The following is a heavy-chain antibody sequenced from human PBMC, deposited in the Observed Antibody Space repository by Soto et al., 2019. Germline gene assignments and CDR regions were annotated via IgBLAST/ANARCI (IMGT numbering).Heavy chain of an antibody. V-gene: IGHV4-39*07. CDR2: TYYSART. Sequence: SETLSLTCTVSGGSISSSTYYWGWIRQPPGKGLEWIASTYYSARTHYNPSLESRVTISVHTSKNQFSLKLSSVTAADTAVYYCARGGSYYKRALNFDYWGQGTLVTVSS. D-gene: IGHD1-26*01. CDR3: ARGGSYYKRALNFDY. J-gene: IGHJ4*02. CDR1: GGSISSSTYY.